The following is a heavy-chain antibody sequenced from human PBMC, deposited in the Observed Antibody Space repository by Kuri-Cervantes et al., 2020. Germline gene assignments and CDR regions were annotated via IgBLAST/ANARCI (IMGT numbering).Heavy chain of an antibody. V-gene: IGHV1-18*01. CDR1: GYTFTSYG. J-gene: IGHJ4*02. Sequence: ASVKVSCKASGYTFTSYGISWVRQAPGQGLEWMGWISAYNGNTNYAQKLQGRVTMTTDTSTSTAYMELRSLRSDDTAVYYCARDTGSGWYHPYYFDYWGQGTLVTVSS. CDR2: ISAYNGNT. D-gene: IGHD6-19*01. CDR3: ARDTGSGWYHPYYFDY.